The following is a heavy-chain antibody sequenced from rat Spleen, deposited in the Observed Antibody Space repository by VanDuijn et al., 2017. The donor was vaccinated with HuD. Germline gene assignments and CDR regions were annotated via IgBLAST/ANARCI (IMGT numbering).Heavy chain of an antibody. J-gene: IGHJ2*01. CDR1: GFSLSTYH. Sequence: QVQLKESGPGLVQPSQTLSLTCTVSGFSLSTYHVSWVRQPPGKSLVWMGTMWAVGGTSYNSTLQSRLSISRDTSKSQVFLKMNSLQTEDTAMYFCARASFDYWGQGVMVTVSS. CDR2: MWAVGGT. CDR3: ARASFDY. V-gene: IGHV2-13*01.